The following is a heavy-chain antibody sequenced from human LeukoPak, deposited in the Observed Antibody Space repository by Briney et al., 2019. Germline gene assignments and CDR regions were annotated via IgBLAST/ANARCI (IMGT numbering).Heavy chain of an antibody. D-gene: IGHD2-2*01. CDR1: GGSISSSRYY. CDR2: IYYSGST. V-gene: IGHV4-39*07. CDR3: ARAQYSSSTSCYSDWFDP. Sequence: PSETLSLTCTVSGGSISSSRYYWGWIRQPPGKGLEWIGSIYYSGSTYYNPSLKSRVTISVDRSENQFSPKLSSVTAADTAVYYCARAQYSSSTSCYSDWFDPWGQGTLVTVSS. J-gene: IGHJ5*02.